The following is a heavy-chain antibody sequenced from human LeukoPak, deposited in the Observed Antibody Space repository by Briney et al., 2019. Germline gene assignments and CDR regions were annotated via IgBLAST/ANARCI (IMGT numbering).Heavy chain of an antibody. CDR3: AREGSSPDYGMDV. Sequence: SETLSLTCTVSGGSISSYYWSWIRQPPGKGLEWIGYIYYSGSTNYNPSLKSRVTISVDTSKNQFSLKLSSVTAADTAAYYCAREGSSPDYGMDVWGQGTTVTVSS. CDR2: IYYSGST. V-gene: IGHV4-59*01. CDR1: GGSISSYY. D-gene: IGHD6-6*01. J-gene: IGHJ6*02.